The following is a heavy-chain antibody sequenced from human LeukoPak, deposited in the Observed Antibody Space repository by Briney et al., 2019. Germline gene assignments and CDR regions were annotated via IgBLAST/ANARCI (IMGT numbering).Heavy chain of an antibody. CDR3: ARGLSGSYSDNWFDP. CDR1: GGSFSGYY. Sequence: SENLSLNCAVYGGSFSGYYWSWIRQPPGKGLEWIGEINHSGSTNYNPSLKSRVTISVDTSKNQFSLKPSSVTAADTAVYYCARGLSGSYSDNWFDPWGQGTLVTVSS. J-gene: IGHJ5*02. D-gene: IGHD1-26*01. V-gene: IGHV4-34*01. CDR2: INHSGST.